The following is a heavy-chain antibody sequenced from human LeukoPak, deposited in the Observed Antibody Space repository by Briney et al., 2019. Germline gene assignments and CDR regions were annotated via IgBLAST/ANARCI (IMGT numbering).Heavy chain of an antibody. V-gene: IGHV1-46*01. D-gene: IGHD4-17*01. CDR2: INPSGGST. J-gene: IGHJ4*02. CDR1: GYTFTSYY. Sequence: ASVKVSCKASGYTFTSYYTHWVRQAPGQGLEWMGIINPSGGSTSYAQKFQGRVTMTRDMSTSTVYMELSSLRSEDTAVYYCARDSGDQTLDYWGQGTLVTVSS. CDR3: ARDSGDQTLDY.